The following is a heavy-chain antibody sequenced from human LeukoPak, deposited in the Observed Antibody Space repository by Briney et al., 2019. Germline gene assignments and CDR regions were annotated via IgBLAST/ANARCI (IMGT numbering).Heavy chain of an antibody. CDR2: IYYSGST. V-gene: IGHV4-59*01. D-gene: IGHD3-22*01. J-gene: IGHJ4*02. CDR1: GDSISGYY. CDR3: ARGGNYFDSSAFWLAF. Sequence: PSETLSLTCTVSGDSISGYYWSWIRQPPGKGLEWIGSIYYSGSTNYNPSLKSRVTISVDTSKNQFSLNLSSVTAADTAVYYCARGGNYFDSSAFWLAFWGQGTLVPVSS.